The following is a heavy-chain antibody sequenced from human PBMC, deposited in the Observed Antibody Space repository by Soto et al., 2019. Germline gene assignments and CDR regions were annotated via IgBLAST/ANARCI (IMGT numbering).Heavy chain of an antibody. CDR1: GFTFTGYW. Sequence: LRLSCAASGFTFTGYWMHWVRQAPGMGLVWVSRINSDGSSTNYADSVKGRFTISRDNAKNMVYLQMNSLRAEDTAVYYCASGLVEYSSSWFDYWGQGTPVTVSS. J-gene: IGHJ5*01. D-gene: IGHD6-13*01. V-gene: IGHV3-74*01. CDR3: ASGLVEYSSSWFDY. CDR2: INSDGSST.